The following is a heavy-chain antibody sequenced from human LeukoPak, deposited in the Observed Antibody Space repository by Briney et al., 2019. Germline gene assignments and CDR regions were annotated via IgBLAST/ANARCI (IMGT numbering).Heavy chain of an antibody. Sequence: GGSLRLSCAASGFTFSSYWMSWVRQAPGKGLEWVANIKQDGSEKYYVDSVKGRFTISRDNAKNSLYLQMNSLRAEDAAVYYCARGASPYYYYGKDVWGQGTTVTVSS. J-gene: IGHJ6*02. D-gene: IGHD1-26*01. CDR2: IKQDGSEK. CDR3: ARGASPYYYYGKDV. CDR1: GFTFSSYW. V-gene: IGHV3-7*03.